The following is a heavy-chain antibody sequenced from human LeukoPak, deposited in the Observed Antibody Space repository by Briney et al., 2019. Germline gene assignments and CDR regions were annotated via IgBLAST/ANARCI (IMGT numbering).Heavy chain of an antibody. J-gene: IGHJ4*02. CDR2: IYYSGST. V-gene: IGHV4-31*02. CDR3: ARDADSSGYHFDY. Sequence: SWIRQHPGKGLEWIGYIYYSGSTYYNPSLKSRVTISVDTSKNQFSLKLSSVTAADTAVYYCARDADSSGYHFDYWGQGTLVTVSS. D-gene: IGHD3-22*01.